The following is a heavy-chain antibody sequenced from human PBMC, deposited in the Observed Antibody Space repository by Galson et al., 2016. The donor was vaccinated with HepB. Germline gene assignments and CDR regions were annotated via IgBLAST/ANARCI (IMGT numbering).Heavy chain of an antibody. J-gene: IGHJ4*02. Sequence: SLRLSCAVSGFTFTSYAMTWVRQAPGKGLEWVSSISGSGSSTFYPDSVRGRFTISRDNYKNTLYLQMNSLRAEDTALYSCAKASRYSNSWYYFDYWGQGTLVTVSS. CDR2: ISGSGSST. V-gene: IGHV3-23*01. D-gene: IGHD6-13*01. CDR1: GFTFTSYA. CDR3: AKASRYSNSWYYFDY.